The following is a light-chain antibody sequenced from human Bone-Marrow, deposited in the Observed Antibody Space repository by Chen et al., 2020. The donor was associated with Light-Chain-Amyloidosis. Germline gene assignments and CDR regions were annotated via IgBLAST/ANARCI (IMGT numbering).Light chain of an antibody. CDR3: NSADSSGTYGGR. V-gene: IGLV3-25*03. CDR1: DLPTKY. Sequence: SYELTQPPSVSVSPGQTARITCSGDDLPTKYAYWYQQKPGQAPVLVIHRDPERPSGISERFSGSSSGTTATLTISGVQAEDEADYHCNSADSSGTYGGRFGGWTKLTFL. J-gene: IGLJ2*01. CDR2: RDP.